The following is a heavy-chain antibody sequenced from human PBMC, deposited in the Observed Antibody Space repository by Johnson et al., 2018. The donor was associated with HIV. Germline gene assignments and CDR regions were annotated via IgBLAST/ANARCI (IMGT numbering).Heavy chain of an antibody. J-gene: IGHJ3*02. V-gene: IGHV3-33*01. CDR1: GFTFSGYG. CDR2: IWYDGSNK. Sequence: QVQLVESGGGVVQPGRSLRLSCAASGFTFSGYGMHWVRQAPGKGLEWVALIWYDGSNKYYADSVKGRFTISRDNSKNTLYLQMNSLRAEDTAVYYCARGEGIMNAFDIWGQGTMVTVSS. CDR3: ARGEGIMNAFDI. D-gene: IGHD3-16*01.